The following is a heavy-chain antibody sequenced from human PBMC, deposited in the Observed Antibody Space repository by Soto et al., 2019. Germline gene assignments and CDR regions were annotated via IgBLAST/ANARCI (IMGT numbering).Heavy chain of an antibody. V-gene: IGHV3-53*01. CDR3: KSANVQINY. CDR1: VFTVNTNC. CDR2: LYSGGSA. Sequence: VVSLILSCSSSVFTVNTNCITWVRQAPGNGLEWVSVLYSGGSAYYADSVRGRFTISRDNYKNTLYLQMNSLRAEDTAMYYCKSANVQINYWGQRTMVTVSS. J-gene: IGHJ4*02.